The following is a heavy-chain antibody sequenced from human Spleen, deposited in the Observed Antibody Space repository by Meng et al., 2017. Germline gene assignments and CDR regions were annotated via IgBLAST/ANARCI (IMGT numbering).Heavy chain of an antibody. J-gene: IGHJ4*02. CDR3: ARDEDISAAGKLFGDY. D-gene: IGHD6-25*01. CDR1: GYTFTGYY. Sequence: QGQSVQSGGEVKKPGASVKVACKASGYTFTGYYIHWVRRAPGQGLEWMGRINPKSGDTHYAQKFQARVTMTGDTSISTAYMELSGLRSDDTAMYYCARDEDISAAGKLFGDYWGQGTLVTVSS. V-gene: IGHV1-2*06. CDR2: INPKSGDT.